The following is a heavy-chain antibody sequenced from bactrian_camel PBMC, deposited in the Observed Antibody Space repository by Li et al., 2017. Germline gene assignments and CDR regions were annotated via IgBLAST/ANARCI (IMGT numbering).Heavy chain of an antibody. CDR2: IDEDGRT. D-gene: IGHD7*01. Sequence: HVQLVESGGGSVQTGGSLRLSCAVSGHPYRTYCAGWFRDTPGREREGVANIDEDGRTWYADSVKGRFTISRDNGKNTLYLQLNSLKAEDTAMYYCAADMFSGVNVWWVYECDYWGQGTQVTVS. CDR1: GHPYRTYC. J-gene: IGHJ4*01. CDR3: AADMFSGVNVWWVYECDY. V-gene: IGHV3S55*01.